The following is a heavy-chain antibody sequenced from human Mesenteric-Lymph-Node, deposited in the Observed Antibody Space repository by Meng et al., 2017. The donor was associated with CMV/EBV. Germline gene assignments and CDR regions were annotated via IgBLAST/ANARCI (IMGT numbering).Heavy chain of an antibody. D-gene: IGHD2-2*02. Sequence: GESLKISCVTSGFTFSNYGMNWVRQAPGKGLEWLSFISDSGSRIYYADSVKGRLTISRDNAKNSLYLQMNSLRAEDTAVYYCARDGVVPAAILGDWGQGTTVTVSS. CDR3: ARDGVVPAAILGD. V-gene: IGHV3-48*03. CDR1: GFTFSNYG. CDR2: ISDSGSRI. J-gene: IGHJ6*02.